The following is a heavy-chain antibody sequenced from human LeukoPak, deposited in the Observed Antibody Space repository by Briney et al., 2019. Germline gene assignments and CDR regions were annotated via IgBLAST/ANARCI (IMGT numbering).Heavy chain of an antibody. CDR2: ISSSGSTI. CDR1: GFTFSDYY. Sequence: GGSLRLSCAASGFTFSDYYMSWIRQAPGKGLEWVSYISSSGSTIYYADSVKGRFTISRDNAKNSLYLQMNSLRAEDTAVYYCARVLGYCSGGSCYRAFDYWGQGTLVTVSS. J-gene: IGHJ4*02. V-gene: IGHV3-11*01. D-gene: IGHD2-15*01. CDR3: ARVLGYCSGGSCYRAFDY.